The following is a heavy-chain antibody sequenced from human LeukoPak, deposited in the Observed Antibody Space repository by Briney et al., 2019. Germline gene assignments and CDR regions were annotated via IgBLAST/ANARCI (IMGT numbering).Heavy chain of an antibody. J-gene: IGHJ4*02. CDR3: ARDLSRHFDY. Sequence: GGSLRLSCAASGFTFSTYSMNWLRQAPGKGLEWVSSISSSSYIYFEDSVKGRFTISRDNAKNSLYLQMSSLRAEDTAVYYCARDLSRHFDYWGQGTLVTVSS. CDR1: GFTFSTYS. V-gene: IGHV3-21*01. CDR2: ISSSSYI.